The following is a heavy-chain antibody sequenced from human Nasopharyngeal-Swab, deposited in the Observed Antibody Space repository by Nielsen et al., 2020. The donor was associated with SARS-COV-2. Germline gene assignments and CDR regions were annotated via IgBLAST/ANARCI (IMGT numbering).Heavy chain of an antibody. CDR3: ARDTRSSWYYYYGMDV. D-gene: IGHD6-13*01. J-gene: IGHJ6*02. CDR1: GYTFTSYA. Sequence: ASAKVSCKASGYTFTSYAMNWVRQAPGQGLEWMGWINTNTGSPTYAQGFTGRFVFSLDTSVSTAYLQISSLKAEDTAVYYCARDTRSSWYYYYGMDVWGQGTTVTVSS. CDR2: INTNTGSP. V-gene: IGHV7-4-1*02.